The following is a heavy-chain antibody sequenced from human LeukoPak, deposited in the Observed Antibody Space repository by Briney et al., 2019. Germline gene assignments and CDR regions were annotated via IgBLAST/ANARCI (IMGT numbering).Heavy chain of an antibody. V-gene: IGHV4-34*01. Sequence: SETLSLTCAVYGGSFSGYYWSWIRQPPGKGLEWIGEINHSGSTNYNPSLKSRVTISVDTSKKQFSLKLSSVTAADTAVYCCARARRQWLVGATIRGDNPPYYFDYWGQGTLVTVSS. D-gene: IGHD6-19*01. CDR3: ARARRQWLVGATIRGDNPPYYFDY. CDR1: GGSFSGYY. CDR2: INHSGST. J-gene: IGHJ4*02.